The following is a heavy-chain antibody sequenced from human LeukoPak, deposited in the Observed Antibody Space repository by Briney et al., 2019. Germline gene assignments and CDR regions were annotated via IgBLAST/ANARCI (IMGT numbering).Heavy chain of an antibody. Sequence: PSETLSLTCTVSGGSISSYYWSWIRQPPGKGLEWIGYIYYSGSTNYNPSLKSRVTISVDTSKNQFSLKLSSVTAADTAVYYCAREVLGPHLHFDYWGQGTLVTVSS. CDR2: IYYSGST. CDR3: AREVLGPHLHFDY. V-gene: IGHV4-59*01. CDR1: GGSISSYY. D-gene: IGHD2-8*01. J-gene: IGHJ4*02.